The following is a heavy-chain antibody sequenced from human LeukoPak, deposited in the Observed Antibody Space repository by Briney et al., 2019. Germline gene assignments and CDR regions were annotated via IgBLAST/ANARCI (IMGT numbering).Heavy chain of an antibody. V-gene: IGHV3-23*01. CDR1: GFTFSSSA. Sequence: GGSLRLSCTASGFTFSSSAMTWVRQAPGKGLEWVSAISDSGGDSIYTDSVKDRFTISRDNSKNTLYLQMNSLRAEDTAVYYCAKGGSYAPLDHWGQGTLVTVSS. D-gene: IGHD1-26*01. CDR2: ISDSGGDS. CDR3: AKGGSYAPLDH. J-gene: IGHJ4*02.